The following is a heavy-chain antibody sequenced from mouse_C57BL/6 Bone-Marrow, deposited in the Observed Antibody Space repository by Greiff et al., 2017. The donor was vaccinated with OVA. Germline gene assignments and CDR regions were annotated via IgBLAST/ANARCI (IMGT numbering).Heavy chain of an antibody. D-gene: IGHD1-1*01. CDR2: IDPANGNT. CDR1: GFNIKNTY. Sequence: EVKLQESVAELVRPGASVKLSCTASGFNIKNTYMHWVKQRPEQGLEWIGRIDPANGNTKYAPKFQGKATITADTSSNTAYLQLSSLTSEDTAIYYCATYYYGSSYGYFDVWGTGTTVTVSS. J-gene: IGHJ1*03. V-gene: IGHV14-3*01. CDR3: ATYYYGSSYGYFDV.